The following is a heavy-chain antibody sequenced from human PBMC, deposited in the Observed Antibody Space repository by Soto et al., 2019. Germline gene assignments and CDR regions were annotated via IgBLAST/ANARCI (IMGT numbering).Heavy chain of an antibody. CDR2: ISSSSSTI. CDR3: AREMETSWAKWFDP. D-gene: IGHD7-27*01. CDR1: GFTFSSYS. V-gene: IGHV3-48*01. J-gene: IGHJ5*02. Sequence: GGSLRLSCAASGFTFSSYSMNWVRQAPGKGLEWVSYISSSSSTIYYADSVKGRFTISRDNAKNSLYLQMNSLRAEDTAVYYCAREMETSWAKWFDPWGQGTLVTVSS.